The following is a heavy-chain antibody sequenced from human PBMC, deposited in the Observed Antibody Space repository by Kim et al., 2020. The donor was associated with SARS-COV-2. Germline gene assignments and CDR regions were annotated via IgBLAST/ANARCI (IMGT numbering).Heavy chain of an antibody. CDR3: AREVRTWDGSGSRWFDP. D-gene: IGHD3-10*01. V-gene: IGHV3-21*01. Sequence: GGSLRLSCAASGFTFSSYSMNWVRQAPGKGLEWVSSISSSSSYIYYADSVKGRFTISRDNAKNSLYLQMNSLRAEDTAVYYCAREVRTWDGSGSRWFDPWGQGTLVTVSS. J-gene: IGHJ5*02. CDR2: ISSSSSYI. CDR1: GFTFSSYS.